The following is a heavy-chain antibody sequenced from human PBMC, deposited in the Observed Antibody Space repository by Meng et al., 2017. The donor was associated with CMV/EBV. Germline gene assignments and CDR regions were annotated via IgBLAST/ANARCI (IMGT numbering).Heavy chain of an antibody. D-gene: IGHD3-3*01. CDR1: GGSISSSSYY. CDR2: IYYSGST. CDR3: AKVFGFLPPPFDY. Sequence: SETLSLTCTVSGGSISSSSYYWGWIRQPPGKGLEWIGSIYYSGSTYYNPSLKRRVTISVDTSKNQFSLKLSSVTAADTAVYYCAKVFGFLPPPFDYWGQGTLVTVSS. V-gene: IGHV4-39*07. J-gene: IGHJ4*02.